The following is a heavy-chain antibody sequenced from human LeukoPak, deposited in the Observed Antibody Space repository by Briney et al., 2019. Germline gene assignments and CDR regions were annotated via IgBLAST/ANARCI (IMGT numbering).Heavy chain of an antibody. J-gene: IGHJ6*02. V-gene: IGHV4-30-4*01. CDR1: GGSISSGEHY. CDR3: ARANLDYGGTYYYYGMDV. Sequence: NASQTLSLTCTVSGGSISSGEHYWSWIRQPPGKGLEWIGYIYYSGSTYYNPSLKGRVTISVDTSKNQFSPKLSSVTAADTAVYYCARANLDYGGTYYYYGMDVWGQGTTVTVSS. CDR2: IYYSGST. D-gene: IGHD4-23*01.